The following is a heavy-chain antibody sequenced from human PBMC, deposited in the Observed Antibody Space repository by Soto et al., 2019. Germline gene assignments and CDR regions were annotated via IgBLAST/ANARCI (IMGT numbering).Heavy chain of an antibody. V-gene: IGHV4-31*03. Sequence: PSETLSLTCTVSGGSISSGGYYWSRIRQHPGKGLEWIGYIYYSGSTYYNPSLKSRVTISVDTSKNQFSLKLSSVTAADTAVYYCAGTSVAALLAYWGQGTLVTVSS. D-gene: IGHD2-15*01. CDR1: GGSISSGGYY. J-gene: IGHJ4*02. CDR3: AGTSVAALLAY. CDR2: IYYSGST.